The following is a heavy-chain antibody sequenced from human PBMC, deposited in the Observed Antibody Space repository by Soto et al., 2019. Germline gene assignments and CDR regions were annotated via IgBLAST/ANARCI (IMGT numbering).Heavy chain of an antibody. V-gene: IGHV1-69*13. CDR3: ARFSPSSSVLDY. Sequence: ASVKVSCKASGGTFSSYAISWVRQAPGQGLEWMGGIIPIFGTANYAQKFQGRVTITADESTSTAYMELSSLRSEDTAVYYCARFSPSSSVLDYWGQGTLVTVSS. CDR2: IIPIFGTA. D-gene: IGHD6-6*01. CDR1: GGTFSSYA. J-gene: IGHJ4*02.